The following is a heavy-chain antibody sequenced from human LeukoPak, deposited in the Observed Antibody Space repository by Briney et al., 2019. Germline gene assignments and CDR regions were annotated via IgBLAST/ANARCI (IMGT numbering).Heavy chain of an antibody. Sequence: PSETLSLTCTVSGGSISGHYWSWIRQPPGKGLEWIGYIYYSGSTNYNPSLKSRVTISVDTSKNQFSLKLSSVTAADTAVYYCARDKNDFWSGYYRGGYYYYYYMDVWGQGTTVTVSS. CDR1: GGSISGHY. V-gene: IGHV4-59*11. CDR2: IYYSGST. CDR3: ARDKNDFWSGYYRGGYYYYYYMDV. J-gene: IGHJ6*03. D-gene: IGHD3-3*01.